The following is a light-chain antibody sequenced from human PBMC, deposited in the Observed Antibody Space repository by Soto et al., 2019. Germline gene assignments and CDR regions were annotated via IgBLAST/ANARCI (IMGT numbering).Light chain of an antibody. CDR3: QQSYGSPVT. J-gene: IGKJ5*01. Sequence: IQMTQSRSSLSASVGDRDTITCRASQSITNYLTWFQQKPGKAPSLLIFAADNLQDGVPSRFSGRGSGRDFSLTISSLQPEDFATYYCQQSYGSPVTFGPGTRLDIK. CDR1: QSITNY. V-gene: IGKV1-39*01. CDR2: AAD.